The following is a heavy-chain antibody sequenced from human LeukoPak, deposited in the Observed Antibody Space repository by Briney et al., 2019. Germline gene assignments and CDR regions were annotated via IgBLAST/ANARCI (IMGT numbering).Heavy chain of an antibody. V-gene: IGHV3-74*01. CDR3: ARDSDWDDAFDI. D-gene: IGHD3-9*01. J-gene: IGHJ3*02. CDR2: INSDGSST. Sequence: PGGSLRLSCAASGFTFSSYWMHWVRQAPGKGLVWVSRINSDGSSTSYADSVKGRFTISRDNAKNSLYLQMNSLRAEDTAVYYCARDSDWDDAFDIWGQGTMVTVSS. CDR1: GFTFSSYW.